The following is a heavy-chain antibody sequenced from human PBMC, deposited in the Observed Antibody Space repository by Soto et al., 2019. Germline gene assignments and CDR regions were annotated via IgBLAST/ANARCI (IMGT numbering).Heavy chain of an antibody. J-gene: IGHJ5*02. V-gene: IGHV3-30*18. CDR2: ISYDGSTK. Sequence: QVQLVESGGGVVQPGTSLRLSCVASGFTLITYGMHWVRQAPGKGLEWVAVISYDGSTKYYADSVKGRFTISRDNSKNTLYLQMNSLRGEDTAVYYCAKGNSIAVAGILDPWGHGTLVTVSS. D-gene: IGHD6-19*01. CDR3: AKGNSIAVAGILDP. CDR1: GFTLITYG.